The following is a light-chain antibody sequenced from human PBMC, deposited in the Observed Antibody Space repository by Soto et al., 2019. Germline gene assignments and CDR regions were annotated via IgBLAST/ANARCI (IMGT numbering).Light chain of an antibody. Sequence: EIVLTQSPGTLSLSPGEGATLPCGASQSVRSSYLAWYQQKPGQPPRLLIFDASSRATGIPDRFSGSGSGTDFTLTISRLEPEDFAVYSCQQYGSSVWTFGQGTKVEIK. CDR3: QQYGSSVWT. V-gene: IGKV3-20*01. CDR1: QSVRSSY. CDR2: DAS. J-gene: IGKJ1*01.